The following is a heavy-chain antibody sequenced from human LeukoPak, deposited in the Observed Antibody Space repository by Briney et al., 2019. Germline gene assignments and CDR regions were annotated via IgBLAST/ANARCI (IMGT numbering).Heavy chain of an antibody. V-gene: IGHV3-23*01. J-gene: IGHJ4*02. CDR2: ISGSGGST. D-gene: IGHD2-8*01. CDR3: AKAPMDCTNGVCPFDY. Sequence: GGSLRLSCAASGFTFSSYAMHWVRQAPGKGLEWVSAISGSGGSTYYADSVKGRFTISRDNSKNTLYLQMNSLRAEDTAVYYCAKAPMDCTNGVCPFDYWGQGTLVTVSS. CDR1: GFTFSSYA.